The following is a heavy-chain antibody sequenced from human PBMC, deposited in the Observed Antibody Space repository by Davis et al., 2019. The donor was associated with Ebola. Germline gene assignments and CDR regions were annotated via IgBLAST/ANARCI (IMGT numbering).Heavy chain of an antibody. J-gene: IGHJ4*02. CDR2: ISSSGSTI. V-gene: IGHV3-48*02. CDR1: GVTLSDSS. D-gene: IGHD5-24*01. CDR3: AKDHEAEEDGYNPFDY. Sequence: GGSLRLSCAASGVTLSDSSMNWVRQAPGKGLEWVSYISSSGSTIYYADSVKGRFTISRDNAKNSLYLQMNSLRDDDTAVYYCAKDHEAEEDGYNPFDYWGQGTLVTVSS.